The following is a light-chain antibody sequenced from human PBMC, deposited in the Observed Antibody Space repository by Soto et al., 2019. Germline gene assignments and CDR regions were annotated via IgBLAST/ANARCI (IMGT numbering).Light chain of an antibody. CDR2: ASS. CDR1: QSISFY. CDR3: QQSYSTPWYT. J-gene: IGKJ2*01. Sequence: DTQMTQSPSSLSASVGDRVTITCRASQSISFYLNWYQQKPGRAPNLLIYASSTLESGVPSRFSGTASGTDFTLTISSLQPEDFATYYCQQSYSTPWYTFGQGTKLE. V-gene: IGKV1-39*01.